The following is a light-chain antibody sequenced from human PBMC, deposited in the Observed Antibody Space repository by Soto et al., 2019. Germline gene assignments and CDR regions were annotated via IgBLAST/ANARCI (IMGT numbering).Light chain of an antibody. CDR3: SSYTRSATYV. J-gene: IGLJ1*01. V-gene: IGLV2-14*03. CDR1: SSDVGGYNY. CDR2: DVS. Sequence: QSALTQPASVSGSPGQSITISCTGTSSDVGGYNYVSWYQQHPGKAPKLMIYDVSNRPSGISNRFSGSKSCNTASLTISGLQAEDEATDYYSSYTRSATYVFGAGTKLTVL.